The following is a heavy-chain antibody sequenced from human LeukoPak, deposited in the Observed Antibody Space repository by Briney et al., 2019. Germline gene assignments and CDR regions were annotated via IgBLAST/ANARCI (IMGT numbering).Heavy chain of an antibody. D-gene: IGHD3-10*01. CDR3: AKDRGIISDY. CDR1: GLTFMKYS. J-gene: IGHJ4*02. V-gene: IGHV3-23*01. CDR2: ITGSGAST. Sequence: GGSLRLSCAASGLTFMKYSMTWVRQAPGKGLEWVAAITGSGASTDYADSVKGRFTISRDNSKNTLYLQMNSLRAEDTAVYYCAKDRGIISDYWGQGTLVTVSS.